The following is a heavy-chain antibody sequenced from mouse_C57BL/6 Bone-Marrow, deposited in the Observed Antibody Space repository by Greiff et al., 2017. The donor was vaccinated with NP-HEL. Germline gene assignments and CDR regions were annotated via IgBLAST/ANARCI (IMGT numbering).Heavy chain of an antibody. D-gene: IGHD2-5*01. V-gene: IGHV1-54*01. CDR2: INPGSGGT. CDR3: ARCPTYSNFSMDY. Sequence: QLKESGAELVRPGTSVKVSCKASGYAFTNYLIEWVKQRPGQGLEWIGVINPGSGGTNYNEKFKGKATLTADESSSTAYMQLSSLTSEDSAVYFCARCPTYSNFSMDYWGQGTSVTVSS. CDR1: GYAFTNYL. J-gene: IGHJ4*01.